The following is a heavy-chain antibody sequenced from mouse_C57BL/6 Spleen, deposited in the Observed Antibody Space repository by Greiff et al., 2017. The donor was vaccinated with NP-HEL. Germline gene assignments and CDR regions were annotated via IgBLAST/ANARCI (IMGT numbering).Heavy chain of an antibody. Sequence: VQLQQSGAELVKPGASVKLSCKASGYTFTEYTIHWVKQRSGQGLEWIGWFYPGSGSIKYNEKFKDKATLTADKSSSTVYMELSRLTSEDSAVYFCARHEENRITTVPYYFDYWGQGTTLTVSS. CDR2: FYPGSGSI. CDR1: GYTFTEYT. D-gene: IGHD1-1*01. CDR3: ARHEENRITTVPYYFDY. J-gene: IGHJ2*01. V-gene: IGHV1-62-2*01.